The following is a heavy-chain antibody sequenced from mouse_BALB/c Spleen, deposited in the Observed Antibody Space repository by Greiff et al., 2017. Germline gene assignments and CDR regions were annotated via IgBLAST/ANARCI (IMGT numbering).Heavy chain of an antibody. D-gene: IGHD2-1*01. CDR3: ARGKEYYGNYNYAMDY. CDR2: ISSGGST. V-gene: IGHV5-6-5*01. J-gene: IGHJ4*01. Sequence: DVMLVESGGGLVKPGGSLKLSCAASGFTFSSYAMSWVRQTPEKRLEWVASISSGGSTYYPDSVKGRFTISRDNARNILYLQMSSLRSEDTAMYYWARGKEYYGNYNYAMDYWGQGTSVTVSS. CDR1: GFTFSSYA.